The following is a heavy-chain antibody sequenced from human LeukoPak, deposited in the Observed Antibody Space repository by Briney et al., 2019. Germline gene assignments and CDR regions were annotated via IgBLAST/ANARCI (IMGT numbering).Heavy chain of an antibody. D-gene: IGHD3-3*01. J-gene: IGHJ4*02. CDR1: GGSFSGYY. CDR2: INHSGST. V-gene: IGHV4-34*01. CDR3: ARGRHLRYFDY. Sequence: SETLSLTCAVYGGSFSGYYWSWIRQPLGKGLEWIGEINHSGSTNYNPSLKSRVTISVDTSKNQFSLKLSSVTAADTAVYYCARGRHLRYFDYWGQGTLVTVSS.